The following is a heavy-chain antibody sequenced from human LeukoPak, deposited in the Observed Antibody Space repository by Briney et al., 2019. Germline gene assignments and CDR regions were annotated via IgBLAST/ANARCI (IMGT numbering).Heavy chain of an antibody. CDR2: IWYDGSNQ. CDR1: GFTYGSYG. V-gene: IGHV3-33*01. J-gene: IGHJ4*02. Sequence: PGGSLRLSCAASGFTYGSYGMHWVRQAPGKGLEWVAHIWYDGSNQYYADSVKGRFTISRDNAKNSVYLQMNSLRAEDSAVYYCARDFNWAFDFWGQGILVTVSS. D-gene: IGHD1-1*01. CDR3: ARDFNWAFDF.